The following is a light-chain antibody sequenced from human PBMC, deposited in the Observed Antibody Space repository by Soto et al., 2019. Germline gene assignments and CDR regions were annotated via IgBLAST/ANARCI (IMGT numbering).Light chain of an antibody. CDR1: SSDIGAYDY. Sequence: SALTQPASLSGSPRQSITISCTGTSSDIGAYDYVSWFQQHPGKAPKLMISEVNNRPSGVSNRFSGSKSGNTAYLTISGLQVDDVAAYFCFSFTTTSTHIFGIATKVAVL. CDR2: EVN. CDR3: FSFTTTSTHI. V-gene: IGLV2-14*01. J-gene: IGLJ1*01.